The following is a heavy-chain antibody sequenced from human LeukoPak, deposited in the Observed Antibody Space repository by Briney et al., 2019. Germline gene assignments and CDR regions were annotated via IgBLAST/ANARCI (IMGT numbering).Heavy chain of an antibody. Sequence: ASVKVSCKASGGTFSSYAISWVRQAPGQGLEWMGGIIPIFGTANYAQKFQGRVTITADKSTSTAYMELSSLRSDDTAVYYCARDGYSGRPLYYYYYMDVWGKGTTVTISS. CDR2: IIPIFGTA. CDR3: ARDGYSGRPLYYYYYMDV. J-gene: IGHJ6*03. D-gene: IGHD1-26*01. CDR1: GGTFSSYA. V-gene: IGHV1-69*06.